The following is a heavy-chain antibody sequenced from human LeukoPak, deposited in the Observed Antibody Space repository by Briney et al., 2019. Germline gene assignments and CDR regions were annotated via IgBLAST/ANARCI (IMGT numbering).Heavy chain of an antibody. V-gene: IGHV5-51*01. Sequence: GESLKISCKGSGYGFTTYWIGWVRQMPGKGLEWMGIIYPGDSDTRYSPSFQGQVTISADKSISTAYLQWSSLKASDTAMYYCARLRRDGSDAFDVWGQGTMVTVSS. CDR3: ARLRRDGSDAFDV. CDR2: IYPGDSDT. J-gene: IGHJ3*01. CDR1: GYGFTTYW. D-gene: IGHD5-24*01.